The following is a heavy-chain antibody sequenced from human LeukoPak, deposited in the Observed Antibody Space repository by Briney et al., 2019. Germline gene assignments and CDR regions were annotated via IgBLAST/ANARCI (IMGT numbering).Heavy chain of an antibody. Sequence: SETLSLTCTVSGGSISSYYWSWIRQPPGKGLEWIGYIYYSGSTNYNPSLKSRVTISADTSKNQFSLKLSSVTAADTAMYYCAGDEGYSSGWYLGYWGQGTLVTVSS. D-gene: IGHD6-19*01. CDR1: GGSISSYY. V-gene: IGHV4-59*01. CDR3: AGDEGYSSGWYLGY. J-gene: IGHJ4*02. CDR2: IYYSGST.